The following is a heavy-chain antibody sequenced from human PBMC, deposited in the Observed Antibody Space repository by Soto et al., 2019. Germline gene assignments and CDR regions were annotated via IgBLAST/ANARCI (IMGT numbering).Heavy chain of an antibody. V-gene: IGHV3-15*01. D-gene: IGHD5-18*01. CDR3: TLGVVRVDPTMVTDY. J-gene: IGHJ4*02. Sequence: GGSLRLSCAASGFIFSNAWMSWVRQAPGKGLEWVGRIKSKTDGGTTDFAAPVKGRFTISRDDSKNTLYLQMNSLKTEDTAVYYCTLGVVRVDPTMVTDYWAQGTLVTVSS. CDR1: GFIFSNAW. CDR2: IKSKTDGGTT.